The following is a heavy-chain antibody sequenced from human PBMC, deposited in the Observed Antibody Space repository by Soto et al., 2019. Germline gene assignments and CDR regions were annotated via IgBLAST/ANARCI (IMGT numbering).Heavy chain of an antibody. Sequence: QVQLQESGPGLVKPSQTLSLTCTVSGGSISSGGYYWSWIRQHPGKGLEWIGYIYYSGSTYYNPTLKSXXTXSXVTSKNQFSRKLSSVTAADTAVYYCVRFPFRNWFDPWGQGTLVTVSS. J-gene: IGHJ5*02. CDR1: GGSISSGGYY. CDR3: VRFPFRNWFDP. V-gene: IGHV4-31*03. CDR2: IYYSGST.